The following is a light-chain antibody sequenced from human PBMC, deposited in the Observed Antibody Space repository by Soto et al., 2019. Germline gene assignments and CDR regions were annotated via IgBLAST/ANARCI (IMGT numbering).Light chain of an antibody. CDR3: QSYDDSLSVHYV. V-gene: IGLV1-40*01. J-gene: IGLJ1*01. CDR1: SSNIGSTYD. CDR2: GNT. Sequence: QSVLTQPPSVSGAPGQRVTISCTGSSSNIGSTYDVQWYQQLPATAPKLLMHGNTNRPSGVPDRFSGSKSGTSASLAITGLQADDEADYYCQSYDDSLSVHYVFGTGTKLTVL.